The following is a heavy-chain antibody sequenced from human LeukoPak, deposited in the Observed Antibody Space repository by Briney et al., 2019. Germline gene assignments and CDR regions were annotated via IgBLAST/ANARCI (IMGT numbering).Heavy chain of an antibody. CDR1: GFTFSSYA. CDR2: ISNSGGSI. J-gene: IGHJ4*02. D-gene: IGHD1-26*01. V-gene: IGHV3-23*01. Sequence: GKSLRLSCAASGFTFSSYAVSWVRQAPGKGLEWVSTISNSGGSIYYADSVKGRFTISRDNSKNTLYLQMNSLRAEDTAIYYCANRLLGATTPFDYWGQGTLVTVSS. CDR3: ANRLLGATTPFDY.